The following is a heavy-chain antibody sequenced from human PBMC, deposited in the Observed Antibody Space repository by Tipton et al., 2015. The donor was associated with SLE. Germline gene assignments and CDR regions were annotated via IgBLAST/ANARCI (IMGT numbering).Heavy chain of an antibody. CDR3: AREVYSGSYYYYYGMDV. V-gene: IGHV1-18*04. CDR1: AYIFTGYY. Sequence: QLVQSGAEVKKPGASVKVSCKASAYIFTGYYFHWVRQAPGQGLEWMGWISTYNGNTHYAQNLQGRVTMTTYTSTSTAYMELRSLRSDDTAVYYCAREVYSGSYYYYYGMDVWGQGTTVTISS. J-gene: IGHJ6*02. CDR2: ISTYNGNT. D-gene: IGHD3-10*01.